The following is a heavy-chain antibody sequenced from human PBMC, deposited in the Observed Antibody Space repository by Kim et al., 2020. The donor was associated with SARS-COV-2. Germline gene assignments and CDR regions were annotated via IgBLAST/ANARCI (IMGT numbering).Heavy chain of an antibody. Sequence: ASVKVSCKASGYTFTGYYLHWVRQAPGQGLEWMGWINPNSGDTSYAQKFQARVTVTRDTSITTAFLELSRLRSDDTAVYYCAREMTTVTTPHDYWGQGTLFTVSS. CDR3: AREMTTVTTPHDY. V-gene: IGHV1-2*02. J-gene: IGHJ4*02. CDR2: INPNSGDT. D-gene: IGHD4-17*01. CDR1: GYTFTGYY.